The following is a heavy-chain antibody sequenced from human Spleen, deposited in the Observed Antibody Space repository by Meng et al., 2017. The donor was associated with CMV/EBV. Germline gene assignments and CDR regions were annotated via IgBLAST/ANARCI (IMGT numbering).Heavy chain of an antibody. D-gene: IGHD6-6*01. V-gene: IGHV1-2*02. Sequence: CKASGYTFTGYYMHWVRQAPGQGLEWMGWINPNSGGTNYAQKFQGRVTMTRDTSISTAYMELSRLRSDDTAVYYCAREYSSSSPSFDYWGQGTLVTVSS. J-gene: IGHJ4*02. CDR3: AREYSSSSPSFDY. CDR1: GYTFTGYY. CDR2: INPNSGGT.